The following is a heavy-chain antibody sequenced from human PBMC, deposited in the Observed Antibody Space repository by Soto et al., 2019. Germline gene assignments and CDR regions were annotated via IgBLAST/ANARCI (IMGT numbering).Heavy chain of an antibody. V-gene: IGHV1-69*01. CDR2: IIPIFGTA. Sequence: QVQLVQSGAEVKKPGSSVKVSCKASGGTFSSYAISWVRQAPGQGLEWMGGIIPIFGTADYAQKFQGRVTITADESTSTAYMELSSLRSEDTAVYYCARASCVWGRQVVRQAPDYWGQGTLVTVSS. D-gene: IGHD3-16*01. CDR3: ARASCVWGRQVVRQAPDY. CDR1: GGTFSSYA. J-gene: IGHJ4*02.